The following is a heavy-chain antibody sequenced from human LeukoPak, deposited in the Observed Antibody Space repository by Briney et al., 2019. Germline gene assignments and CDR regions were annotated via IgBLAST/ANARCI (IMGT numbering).Heavy chain of an antibody. CDR1: GFTFSSYG. CDR3: AKEDYGDYNFDY. CDR2: ISYDGSNK. J-gene: IGHJ4*02. D-gene: IGHD4-17*01. Sequence: QSGGSLRLSCAASGFTFSSYGMHWVRQAPGKGLEWVAVISYDGSNKYYADSVKGRFTISRDNSKNTLYLQMNSLRAEDTAVYYCAKEDYGDYNFDYWGQGTLVTVSS. V-gene: IGHV3-30*18.